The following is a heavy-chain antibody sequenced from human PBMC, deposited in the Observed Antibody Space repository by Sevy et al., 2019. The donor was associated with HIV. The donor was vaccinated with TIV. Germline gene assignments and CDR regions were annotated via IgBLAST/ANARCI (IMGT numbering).Heavy chain of an antibody. Sequence: SETPSLTCTVSGGSITSSGHYWGWIRQSPGKGLEWIGAVYYVGNSYANPSLTSRVTISADTSKNLFSLSLTSLTAADTAIYYCARVAGGENYDYGIDVWGLGTSVTVSS. J-gene: IGHJ6*02. V-gene: IGHV4-39*05. CDR3: ARVAGGENYDYGIDV. CDR2: VYYVGNS. D-gene: IGHD2-21*01. CDR1: GGSITSSGHY.